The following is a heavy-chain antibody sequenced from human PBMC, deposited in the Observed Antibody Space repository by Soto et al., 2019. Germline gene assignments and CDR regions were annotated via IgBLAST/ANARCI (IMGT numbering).Heavy chain of an antibody. CDR3: AREATPVVTPWVFDY. V-gene: IGHV3-48*02. Sequence: GGSLRVTCVDSGVTFSGYSMNWVRQAPGKGLEWVAFISSSSGNIYYADSVKGRFTISRDNAKNSVYLQMNSLRDEDTAVYYCAREATPVVTPWVFDYWGRGTLVPVSS. D-gene: IGHD2-21*02. J-gene: IGHJ4*02. CDR2: ISSSSGNI. CDR1: GVTFSGYS.